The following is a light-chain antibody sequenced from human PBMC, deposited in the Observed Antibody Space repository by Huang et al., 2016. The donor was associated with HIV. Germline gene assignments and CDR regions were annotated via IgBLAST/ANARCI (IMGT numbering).Light chain of an antibody. CDR1: QSLLHSNGYNY. CDR3: MQALQTPRT. Sequence: DIVMTQSPLSLPVTPGEPASISCRSGQSLLHSNGYNYLDWYLQKPGQSQQLLIYLGSNRAAGVPDRFSGSGSGTDFTLKISRVEAEDVGVYYCMQALQTPRTFGQGTKVEIK. V-gene: IGKV2-28*01. J-gene: IGKJ1*01. CDR2: LGS.